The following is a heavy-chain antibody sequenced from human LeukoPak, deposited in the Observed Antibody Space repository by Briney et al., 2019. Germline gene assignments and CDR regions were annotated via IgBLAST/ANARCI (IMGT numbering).Heavy chain of an antibody. D-gene: IGHD3-22*01. CDR3: AVDSSGYYYFDY. CDR1: GYSISSGYY. CDR2: IYHSGSI. J-gene: IGHJ4*02. Sequence: SETLSLTCTVSGYSISSGYYWGWIRQPPGKGLEWIGSIYHSGSIYYNPSLKSRVTISVDTSKNQFSLKLSSVTAADTAVYYCAVDSSGYYYFDYWGQGTLVTVSS. V-gene: IGHV4-38-2*02.